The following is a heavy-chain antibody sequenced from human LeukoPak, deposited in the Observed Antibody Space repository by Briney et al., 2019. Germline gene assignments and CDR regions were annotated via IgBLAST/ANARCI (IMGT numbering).Heavy chain of an antibody. CDR1: GGSNSSSNW. CDR2: IYHSGST. CDR3: ARVGYGDYLGY. D-gene: IGHD4-17*01. V-gene: IGHV4-4*02. J-gene: IGHJ4*02. Sequence: NPSETLSLTCAVSGGSNSSSNWWSWDRQPPGRGLEWIGEIYHSGSTNYNPSLKSRVTISVDKSKNQFSLKLSSVTAADTAVYYCARVGYGDYLGYWGQGTLVTVSS.